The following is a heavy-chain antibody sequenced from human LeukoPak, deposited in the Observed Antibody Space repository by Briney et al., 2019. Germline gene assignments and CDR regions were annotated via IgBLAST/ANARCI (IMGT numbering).Heavy chain of an antibody. Sequence: SETLSLTCAVYGGSFSGYYGSWIRQPPGKGLEWIGEINHSGSTNYNSPLKSRVTISVDTSKNQFSLKLSSVTAADTAVYYCARERRYYYGSGSYPYWGQGTLVTVSS. CDR3: ARERRYYYGSGSYPY. V-gene: IGHV4-34*01. CDR2: INHSGST. J-gene: IGHJ4*02. D-gene: IGHD3-10*01. CDR1: GGSFSGYY.